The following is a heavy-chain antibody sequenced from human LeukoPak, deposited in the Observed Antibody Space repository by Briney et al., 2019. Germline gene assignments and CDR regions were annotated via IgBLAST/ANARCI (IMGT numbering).Heavy chain of an antibody. CDR2: ISSSGSTI. V-gene: IGHV3-11*01. J-gene: IGHJ4*02. CDR1: GFTFSDYY. Sequence: GGSLRLSCAASGFTFSDYYMSWIRQAPGKGLEWVSYISSSGSTIYYADPVKGRFTISRDNAKNSLYLQMNSLRAEDTAVYYCARDARDIVATEIDYWGQGTLSPSPQ. D-gene: IGHD5-12*01. CDR3: ARDARDIVATEIDY.